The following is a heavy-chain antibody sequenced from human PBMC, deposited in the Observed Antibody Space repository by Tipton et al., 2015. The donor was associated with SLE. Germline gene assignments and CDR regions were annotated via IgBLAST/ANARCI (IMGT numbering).Heavy chain of an antibody. Sequence: SLRLSCASSGFNFSSHWMHWVRQAPGKGLVWVSQINVDGSGTTYADSVKGRFALSRDNAKNAVYLEMNSLRAEDTAVYYCVRGGFGSGLDCWGQGTLVTVSP. V-gene: IGHV3-74*01. CDR1: GFNFSSHW. D-gene: IGHD3-10*01. CDR3: VRGGFGSGLDC. J-gene: IGHJ4*02. CDR2: INVDGSGT.